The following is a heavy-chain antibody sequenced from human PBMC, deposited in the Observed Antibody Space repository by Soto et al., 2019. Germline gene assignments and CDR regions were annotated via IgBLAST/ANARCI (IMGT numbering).Heavy chain of an antibody. V-gene: IGHV3-23*01. CDR2: ISGSGGST. CDR3: AIQDPGYCSGGSCYPPDLFDY. CDR1: GFTFSSYA. Sequence: GGSLRLSCAASGFTFSSYAMSWVRQAPGKGLEWVSAISGSGGSTYYADSVKGRFTISRANSKNTLYLQMNSLRAEDTAVYYCAIQDPGYCSGGSCYPPDLFDYWGQGTLVTVSS. D-gene: IGHD2-15*01. J-gene: IGHJ4*02.